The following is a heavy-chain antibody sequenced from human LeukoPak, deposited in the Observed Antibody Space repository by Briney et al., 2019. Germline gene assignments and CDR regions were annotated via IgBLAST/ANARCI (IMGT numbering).Heavy chain of an antibody. Sequence: PSETLSLTCAVSGYSISSGYYWGWIRQPPGKGLEWMGSIYHSGSTYYNPSLKSRVTISVDTSKNQFSRKRSSVTAADTAVYYWAKAQVGATDWFDPWGQGTLVTVSS. V-gene: IGHV4-38-2*01. J-gene: IGHJ5*02. D-gene: IGHD1-26*01. CDR3: AKAQVGATDWFDP. CDR1: GYSISSGYY. CDR2: IYHSGST.